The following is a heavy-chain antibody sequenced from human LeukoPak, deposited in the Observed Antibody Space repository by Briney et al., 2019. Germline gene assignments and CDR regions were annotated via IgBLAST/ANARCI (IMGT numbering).Heavy chain of an antibody. J-gene: IGHJ6*03. CDR3: ARASYDSSAYYSGGFYYYYMDV. D-gene: IGHD3-22*01. Sequence: PSETLSLTCTVSSGSMSTYYWSWIRQPPGKGLEWIGYIYYKGSTSYNPSLKSRVTISVDTPKNQFSLKLSSVTAADTAVYYCARASYDSSAYYSGGFYYYYMDVWGEGTTVTVSS. V-gene: IGHV4-59*01. CDR2: IYYKGST. CDR1: SGSMSTYY.